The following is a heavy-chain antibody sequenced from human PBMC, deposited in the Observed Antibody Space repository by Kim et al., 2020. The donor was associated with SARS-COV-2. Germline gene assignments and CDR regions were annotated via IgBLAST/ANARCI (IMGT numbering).Heavy chain of an antibody. CDR1: GYTFTSYY. Sequence: ASVKVSCKASGYTFTSYYMHWVRQAPGQGLEWMGIINPSGGSTSYAQKFQGRVTMTRDTSTSTVYMELSSLRSEDTAVYYCARNRFDNWNDETGYFDLWGRGTLVTVSS. D-gene: IGHD1-1*01. V-gene: IGHV1-46*01. CDR3: ARNRFDNWNDETGYFDL. CDR2: INPSGGST. J-gene: IGHJ2*01.